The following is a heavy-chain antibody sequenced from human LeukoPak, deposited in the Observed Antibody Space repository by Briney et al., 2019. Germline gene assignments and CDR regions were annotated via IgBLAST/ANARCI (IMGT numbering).Heavy chain of an antibody. J-gene: IGHJ5*02. Sequence: GGSLRLSCAASGFTFSSFAMHWVRQTPGKGLEWVAVIWYDGSNKYYADSVKGRFTISRDNSKNTLYLQMNSLRAEDAAVYYCAREREVTWFDPWGQGTLVTVSS. CDR3: AREREVTWFDP. D-gene: IGHD2-21*02. V-gene: IGHV3-33*08. CDR1: GFTFSSFA. CDR2: IWYDGSNK.